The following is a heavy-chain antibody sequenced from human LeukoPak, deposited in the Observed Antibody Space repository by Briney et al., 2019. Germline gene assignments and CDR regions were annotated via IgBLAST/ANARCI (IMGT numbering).Heavy chain of an antibody. J-gene: IGHJ4*02. CDR2: IYHSGST. Sequence: SETLSLTCAVSGYSISSGYYWGWIRQPPGKGLEWIGSIYHSGSTYHNPSLKSRVTISVDTPKHQISLRPSSVTAADTAVYYCARGYDSSGYPLFDYWGQGTLVTVSS. CDR3: ARGYDSSGYPLFDY. CDR1: GYSISSGYY. V-gene: IGHV4-38-2*01. D-gene: IGHD3-22*01.